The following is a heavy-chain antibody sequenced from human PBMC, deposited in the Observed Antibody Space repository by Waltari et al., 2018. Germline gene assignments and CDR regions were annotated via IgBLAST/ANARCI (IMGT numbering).Heavy chain of an antibody. J-gene: IGHJ6*02. V-gene: IGHV3-21*01. D-gene: IGHD4-17*01. CDR2: ISSSSSYI. CDR1: GFTFSSYS. CDR3: ARDTVTSRTFHYYGMDV. Sequence: EVQLVESGGGLVKPGGSLRLSCAASGFTFSSYSMNWVRQAPGKGLEWVSSISSSSSYIYDAASVKGRFTISRDNAKNSLYLQMNSLRAEDTAVYYCARDTVTSRTFHYYGMDVWGQGTTVTVSS.